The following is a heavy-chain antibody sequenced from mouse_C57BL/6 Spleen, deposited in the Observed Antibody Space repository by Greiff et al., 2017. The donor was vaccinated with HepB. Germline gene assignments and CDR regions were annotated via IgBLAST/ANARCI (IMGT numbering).Heavy chain of an antibody. D-gene: IGHD1-1*01. CDR1: GYSFTDYN. J-gene: IGHJ4*01. CDR3: ASSDYNGSSPYAMDY. Sequence: VQLKESGPELVKPGASVKISCKASGYSFTDYNMNWVKQSNGKSLEWIGVINPNYGTTSYNQKFKGKATLTVDQSSSTAYMQLNSLTSEDSAVYYCASSDYNGSSPYAMDYWGQGTSVTVSS. CDR2: INPNYGTT. V-gene: IGHV1-39*01.